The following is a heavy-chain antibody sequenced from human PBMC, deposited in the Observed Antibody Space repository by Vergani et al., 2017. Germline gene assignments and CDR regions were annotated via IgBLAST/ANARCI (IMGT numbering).Heavy chain of an antibody. Sequence: QVQLVQSGAEVKKPGSSVEVSCKASGGTFSSYAISWVRQAPGQGLEWMGGIIPIFGTANYAQRFQGRVTITADEYTSTAYMELSSLRSEDTAVYYCASAGYSSGWGGGAFDYWGQGTLVTVSS. CDR1: GGTFSSYA. D-gene: IGHD6-19*01. V-gene: IGHV1-69*01. CDR2: IIPIFGTA. J-gene: IGHJ4*02. CDR3: ASAGYSSGWGGGAFDY.